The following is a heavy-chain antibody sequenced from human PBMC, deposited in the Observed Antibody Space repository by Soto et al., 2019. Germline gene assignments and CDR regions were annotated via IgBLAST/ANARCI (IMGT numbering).Heavy chain of an antibody. V-gene: IGHV1-18*01. Sequence: ASVKVSCKASGYTFKSYGISWVRQAPGQGLEWMGWISGYNGNTNYAQKVQGRVTMTTDTTTTTAYMELRSLRSDDTAVYYCARGDCSSTSCSLLVDWFDPWGKGTLVTVSS. CDR1: GYTFKSYG. J-gene: IGHJ5*02. CDR3: ARGDCSSTSCSLLVDWFDP. D-gene: IGHD2-2*01. CDR2: ISGYNGNT.